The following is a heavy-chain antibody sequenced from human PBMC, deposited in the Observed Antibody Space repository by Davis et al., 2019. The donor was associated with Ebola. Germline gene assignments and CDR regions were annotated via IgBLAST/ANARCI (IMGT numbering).Heavy chain of an antibody. CDR3: ARGLYCSGGSCFLDY. J-gene: IGHJ4*02. CDR1: GGSFSGYY. V-gene: IGHV4-34*01. CDR2: INHSGST. Sequence: MPGGSLRLSCAVYGGSFSGYYWSWIRQPPGKGLEWIGEINHSGSTNYNPSLKSRVTISVDTSKNQFSLKLGSVTAADTAVYYCARGLYCSGGSCFLDYWGQGTLVTVSS. D-gene: IGHD2-15*01.